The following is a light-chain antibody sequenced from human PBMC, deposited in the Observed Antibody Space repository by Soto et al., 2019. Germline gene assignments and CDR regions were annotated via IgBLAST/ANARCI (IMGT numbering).Light chain of an antibody. J-gene: IGKJ2*01. CDR1: QGISNF. CDR2: AAS. CDR3: QQYSSAPYT. Sequence: DIQMTQSPSSLSASVGDRVTITCRASQGISNFLAWYQQEPGKVPKLLIYAASTLQSGVPSRFSSSGSGTDFTLSISNLQPEDVATYYCQQYSSAPYTFGQGANLEIK. V-gene: IGKV1-27*01.